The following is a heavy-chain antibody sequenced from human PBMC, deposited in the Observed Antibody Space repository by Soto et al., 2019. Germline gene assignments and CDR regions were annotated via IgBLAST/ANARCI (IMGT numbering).Heavy chain of an antibody. CDR2: IYYSGST. V-gene: IGHV4-39*07. J-gene: IGHJ4*02. Sequence: SETLSLTCTASGGSISSSSYYWGWIRQPPGKGLEWIGSIYYSGSTNYNPSLKSRVTISVDTSKNQFSLKMTSVTAADTAVYYCARSENDILTGYYNWGQGTLVTVSS. CDR3: ARSENDILTGYYN. CDR1: GGSISSSSYY. D-gene: IGHD3-9*01.